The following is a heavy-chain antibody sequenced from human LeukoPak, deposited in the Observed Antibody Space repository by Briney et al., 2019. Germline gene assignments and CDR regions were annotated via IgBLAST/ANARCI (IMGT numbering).Heavy chain of an antibody. Sequence: GASVKVSCKASGFTFTAYHMHWVRQAPGQGLEWMGWINPNSGGTNYAQKFQGRVTMTRDTSISTAYMELSRLRSDDTAVYYCARDSSGWYSFRFDPWGQGTLVTVSS. V-gene: IGHV1-2*02. D-gene: IGHD6-19*01. CDR1: GFTFTAYH. J-gene: IGHJ5*02. CDR3: ARDSSGWYSFRFDP. CDR2: INPNSGGT.